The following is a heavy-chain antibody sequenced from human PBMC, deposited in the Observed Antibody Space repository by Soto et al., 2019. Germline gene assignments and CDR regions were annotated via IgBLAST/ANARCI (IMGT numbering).Heavy chain of an antibody. CDR2: ISYDGSNK. D-gene: IGHD3-22*01. CDR1: GFTFSSYA. CDR3: ARDWFFLQKAGMDV. V-gene: IGHV3-30-3*01. J-gene: IGHJ6*02. Sequence: GGSLRLSCAASGFTFSSYAMHWVRQAPGKGLEWVAVISYDGSNKYYADSVKGRFTISRDNSKNTLYLQMNSLRAEDTAVYYCARDWFFLQKAGMDVWGQGTTVTVSS.